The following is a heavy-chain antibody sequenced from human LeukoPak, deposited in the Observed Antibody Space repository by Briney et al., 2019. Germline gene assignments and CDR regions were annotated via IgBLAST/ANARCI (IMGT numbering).Heavy chain of an antibody. Sequence: GTSLRLPCVASGFTFRSHAMSWVRQAPGKGLEWVSSTSGSGDITDYADSVKGRFTISRDNSKNTLYLQMTSLRAEDTAVYYCAKRSGYCSLNSCSHLFDSWGQGTLVTVSS. V-gene: IGHV3-23*01. CDR3: AKRSGYCSLNSCSHLFDS. J-gene: IGHJ4*02. D-gene: IGHD2-2*01. CDR2: TSGSGDIT. CDR1: GFTFRSHA.